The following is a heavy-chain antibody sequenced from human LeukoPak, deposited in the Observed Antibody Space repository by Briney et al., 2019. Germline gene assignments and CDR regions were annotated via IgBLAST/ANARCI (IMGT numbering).Heavy chain of an antibody. J-gene: IGHJ6*02. Sequence: SETLSLTCTVSGGSISSYYWSWIRQPPGKGLEWIGYIYYSGSTNYNPSLKSRVTISVDTSKNQFSLKLSSVTAADTAVYYCARYSSREREDGMGVWGQGTTVTVSS. CDR2: IYYSGST. CDR3: ARYSSREREDGMGV. CDR1: GGSISSYY. D-gene: IGHD6-13*01. V-gene: IGHV4-59*08.